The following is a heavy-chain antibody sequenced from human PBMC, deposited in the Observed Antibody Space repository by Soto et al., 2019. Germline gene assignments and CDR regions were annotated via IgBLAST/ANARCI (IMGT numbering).Heavy chain of an antibody. D-gene: IGHD1-26*01. J-gene: IGHJ6*02. Sequence: SETLCLTCTVSGGFVSSGSYYWSWIRQPPGKGLEWIGYIYYSGSTNYNPSLKSRVTISVDTSKNQFSLKLSSVTAADTAVYYCARDRREWELLTGYYYYGMDVWGQGTTVTVSS. CDR1: GGFVSSGSYY. V-gene: IGHV4-61*01. CDR3: ARDRREWELLTGYYYYGMDV. CDR2: IYYSGST.